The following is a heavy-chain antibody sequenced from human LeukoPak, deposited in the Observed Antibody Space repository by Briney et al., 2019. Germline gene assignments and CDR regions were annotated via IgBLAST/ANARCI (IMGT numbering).Heavy chain of an antibody. Sequence: GGSLRLSCAASGFTFSSYAMRWVRQAPGKGLEWVSAIGSGSGGTTIYADSVEGRFTISRDNSKNTLYLQMSSLRGEDTAVYYCAKNYESGRGVPYGMDVWGQGTTVTVSS. D-gene: IGHD3-10*01. CDR3: AKNYESGRGVPYGMDV. V-gene: IGHV3-23*01. CDR2: IGSGSGGTT. J-gene: IGHJ6*02. CDR1: GFTFSSYA.